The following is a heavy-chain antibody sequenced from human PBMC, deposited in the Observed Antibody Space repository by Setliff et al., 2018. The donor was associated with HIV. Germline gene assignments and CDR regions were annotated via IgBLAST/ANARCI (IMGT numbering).Heavy chain of an antibody. Sequence: PSETLSLTCTVSGGSISSCYWSWIRQPPGKGLEWIGYIYTSGSVNYNPSLNSRVTISVDTSKNQFSLKVNSVTAADTAVYYCARSPRIGVAGEFEYWGQGTLVTVSS. V-gene: IGHV4-4*09. CDR1: GGSISSCY. J-gene: IGHJ4*02. CDR2: IYTSGSV. D-gene: IGHD6-19*01. CDR3: ARSPRIGVAGEFEY.